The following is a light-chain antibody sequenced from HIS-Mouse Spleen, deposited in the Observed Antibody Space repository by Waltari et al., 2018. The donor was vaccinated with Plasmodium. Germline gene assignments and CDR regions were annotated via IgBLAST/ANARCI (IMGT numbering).Light chain of an antibody. CDR2: EDS. CDR1: ALPKKY. V-gene: IGLV3-10*01. Sequence: SYELTQPPSVSMSPGQTARITCPGDALPKKYAYWYQQKSGQAPVLVIYEDSKRPPGIPESFSGSSSGTMATLTISGAQVEDEADYYCYSTDSSGNHRVFGGGTKLTVL. CDR3: YSTDSSGNHRV. J-gene: IGLJ3*02.